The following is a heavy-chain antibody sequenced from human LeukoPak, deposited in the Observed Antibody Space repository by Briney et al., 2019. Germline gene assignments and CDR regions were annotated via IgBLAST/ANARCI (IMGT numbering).Heavy chain of an antibody. CDR2: ISHTGSA. CDR1: GYSITSPYH. Sequence: SETLSLTCAVSGYSITSPYHWGWIRQPPGKGLEWIGTISHTGSAYYNTSLKSRVTMSVDTSKSLFSLKLSSVTAADTALYYCARQSVTGNNGRGFFDYWGQGTLVTVSS. CDR3: ARQSVTGNNGRGFFDY. J-gene: IGHJ4*02. D-gene: IGHD1-20*01. V-gene: IGHV4-38-2*01.